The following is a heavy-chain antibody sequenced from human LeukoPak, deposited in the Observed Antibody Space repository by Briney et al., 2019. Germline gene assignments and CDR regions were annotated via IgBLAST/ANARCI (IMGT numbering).Heavy chain of an antibody. CDR1: GGSISSGGYY. J-gene: IGHJ4*02. V-gene: IGHV4-31*03. CDR2: IYYSGST. Sequence: SETLSLTCTVSGGSISSGGYYWSWIRQHPGKGLEWIGYIYYSGSTYYNPSLKSRVTITVDTSKNQFSLKLSSVTAADTAVYYCARATREAAVAGTNFDYWGQGTLVTVSS. D-gene: IGHD6-19*01. CDR3: ARATREAAVAGTNFDY.